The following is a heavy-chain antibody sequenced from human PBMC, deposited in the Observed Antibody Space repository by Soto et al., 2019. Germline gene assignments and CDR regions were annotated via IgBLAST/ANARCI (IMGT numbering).Heavy chain of an antibody. CDR2: MNPNGGNT. J-gene: IGHJ4*02. CDR1: GYTFTSYD. V-gene: IGHV1-8*01. D-gene: IGHD3-3*01. CDR3: ARGRITIFGVDFDY. Sequence: ASVKVSCKASGYTFTSYDINWVRQATGQGLEWMGWMNPNGGNTGYAQKFQGRVTMTRNTSISTAYMELSSLRSEDTAVYYCARGRITIFGVDFDYWGQGTLVTVSS.